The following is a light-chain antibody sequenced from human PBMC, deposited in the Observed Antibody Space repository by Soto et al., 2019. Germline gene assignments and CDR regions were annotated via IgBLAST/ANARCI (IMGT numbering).Light chain of an antibody. V-gene: IGLV1-40*01. Sequence: QSVLTQPPSVSGAPGQRITISCTGSSSNIGAGYDVHWYRQLPGTAPKLLIFADTKRPSGVPDRFSGSKSGTSASLAITGLQAEDEADYYCQSYDSSLSGLYVFGTGT. CDR2: ADT. J-gene: IGLJ1*01. CDR1: SSNIGAGYD. CDR3: QSYDSSLSGLYV.